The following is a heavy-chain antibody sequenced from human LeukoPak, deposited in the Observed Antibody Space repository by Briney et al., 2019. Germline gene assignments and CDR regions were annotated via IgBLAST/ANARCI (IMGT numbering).Heavy chain of an antibody. Sequence: GGSLRLSCAASGFTLSSYWMHWVRQAPGKGLMWVSRINSDGSRTTYADSVRGRFTISRDNAKSTLYLQMNSLRAEDTAVYYCARVRDDYTYFDCWGQGTLVTVSS. CDR1: GFTLSSYW. V-gene: IGHV3-74*01. CDR3: ARVRDDYTYFDC. J-gene: IGHJ4*02. CDR2: INSDGSRT. D-gene: IGHD4-11*01.